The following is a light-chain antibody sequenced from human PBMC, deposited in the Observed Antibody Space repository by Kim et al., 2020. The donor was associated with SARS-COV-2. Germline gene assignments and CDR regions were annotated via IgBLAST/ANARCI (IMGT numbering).Light chain of an antibody. CDR3: QQYNSHPAT. Sequence: VYGGDSVTITSRASQDIRNHLTWLQQRPGKAPKSLIDGASTLQSGVPSRFSGSGSGTDFTLTISSLQPDDFAIYFCQQYNSHPATFGQGTRLEIK. J-gene: IGKJ5*01. CDR1: QDIRNH. V-gene: IGKV1-16*01. CDR2: GAS.